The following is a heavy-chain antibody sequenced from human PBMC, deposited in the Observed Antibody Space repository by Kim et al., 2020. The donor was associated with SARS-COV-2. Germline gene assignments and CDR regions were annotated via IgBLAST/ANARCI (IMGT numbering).Heavy chain of an antibody. D-gene: IGHD6-6*01. CDR1: GGSISSSSYY. CDR2: IYYSGST. J-gene: IGHJ6*02. Sequence: SETLSLTCTVSGGSISSSSYYWGWIRQPPGKGLEWIGSIYYSGSTYYNPSLKSRVTISVDTSKNQFSLKLSSVTAADTAVYYCARDPALIAARNYYYYGMDVWGQGTTVTVSS. V-gene: IGHV4-39*07. CDR3: ARDPALIAARNYYYYGMDV.